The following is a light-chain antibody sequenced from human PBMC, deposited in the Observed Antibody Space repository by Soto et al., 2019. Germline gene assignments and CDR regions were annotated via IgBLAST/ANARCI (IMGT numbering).Light chain of an antibody. CDR2: KAS. J-gene: IGKJ1*01. Sequence: DIQMTQSPSTLSSSVGDRVTITCRASQSISSWLVWYQQKPGKDPTLLISKASRLESGVPSRFSGSGSGTEFTITIRSLQPDAFGNFHCQHCSGQWTFGQGTKVEIK. V-gene: IGKV1-5*03. CDR1: QSISSW. CDR3: QHCSGQWT.